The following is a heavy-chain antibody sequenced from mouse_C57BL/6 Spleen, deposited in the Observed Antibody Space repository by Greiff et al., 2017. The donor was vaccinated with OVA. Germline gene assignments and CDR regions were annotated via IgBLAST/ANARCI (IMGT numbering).Heavy chain of an antibody. Sequence: VQLQQSGAELGRPGASVKLSCKASGYTFTSYGISWVKQRTGQGLEWIGEIYPRRGNTYYNEKFKGKATLTADKSSSTAYMELRSLTSEDSAVYFCARDYGSSQYYFEDWGKGTTLTVSS. CDR1: GYTFTSYG. J-gene: IGHJ2*01. CDR2: IYPRRGNT. D-gene: IGHD1-1*01. V-gene: IGHV1-81*01. CDR3: ARDYGSSQYYFED.